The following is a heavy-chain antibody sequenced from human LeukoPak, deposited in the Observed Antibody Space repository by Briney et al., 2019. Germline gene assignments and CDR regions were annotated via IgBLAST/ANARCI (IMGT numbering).Heavy chain of an antibody. CDR1: GGSISSYY. V-gene: IGHV4-4*07. CDR3: ARSSAAAGPNDY. J-gene: IGHJ4*02. Sequence: SETLSLTCTLSGGSISSYYWSWIRQPAGKGLEWIGRIYTSGSTNYNPSLKSRVTMSVDTSKNQSSLKLRSVTAADTAVYYCARSSAAAGPNDYWGQGTLVTVSS. D-gene: IGHD6-13*01. CDR2: IYTSGST.